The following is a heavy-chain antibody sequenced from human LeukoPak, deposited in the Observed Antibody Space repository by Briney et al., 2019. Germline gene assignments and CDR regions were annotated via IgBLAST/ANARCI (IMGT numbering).Heavy chain of an antibody. CDR1: GFNFNNYA. J-gene: IGHJ4*02. V-gene: IGHV3-23*01. Sequence: GGSLRLSCSASGFNFNNYAMSWVRQAPGKGLEWVATFSSGGRTSYADSVKGRFTISRDTSQNTVYLQMNSLRDEDTALYYCASILYGWGQGTLVTVSS. CDR3: ASILYG. CDR2: FSSGGRT. D-gene: IGHD2/OR15-2a*01.